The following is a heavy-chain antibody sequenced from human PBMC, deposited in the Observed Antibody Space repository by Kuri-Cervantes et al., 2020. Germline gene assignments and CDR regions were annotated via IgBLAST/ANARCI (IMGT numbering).Heavy chain of an antibody. V-gene: IGHV3-30*18. CDR2: ISYDGSNK. D-gene: IGHD3-10*01. CDR3: AKDGPPRTLWFGELLYGMDV. Sequence: GGSLRLSCTVSGFTFSSYGMHWVRQAPGKGLEWVAVISYDGSNKYYADSEKGRFTISRDNSKNTLYLQMNSLRVEDTAVYYCAKDGPPRTLWFGELLYGMDVWGQGTTVTVSS. CDR1: GFTFSSYG. J-gene: IGHJ6*02.